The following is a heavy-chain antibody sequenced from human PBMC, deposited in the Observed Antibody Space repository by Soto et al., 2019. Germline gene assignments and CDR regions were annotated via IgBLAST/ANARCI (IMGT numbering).Heavy chain of an antibody. CDR2: ITYDGSKK. CDR3: AKGPENWDDSNWYDP. D-gene: IGHD3-16*01. Sequence: ESGGGVVQPGRSLRLSCAASGFTFTTFGIHWVRQAPGKGLECVAVITYDGSKKYSDSVKGRFTISRGTSEHVFYLQMNSLRTDDTAVYYCAKGPENWDDSNWYDPWGQGTLVTVSS. J-gene: IGHJ5*02. V-gene: IGHV3-30*18. CDR1: GFTFTTFG.